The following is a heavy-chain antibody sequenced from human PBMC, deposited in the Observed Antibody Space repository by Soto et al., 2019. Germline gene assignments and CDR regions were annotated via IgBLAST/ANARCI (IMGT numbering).Heavy chain of an antibody. CDR1: GYTFTSYG. CDR2: ISAYNGNT. J-gene: IGHJ4*02. Sequence: ASVKVSCKASGYTFTSYGISWVRQAPGQGLEWMGWISAYNGNTNYAQKLQGRLTMTTDTSTSTAYMELRSLRSDDTAVYYCARTDTIFGVVIDGRFDYWGQGTLVTVSS. CDR3: ARTDTIFGVVIDGRFDY. D-gene: IGHD3-3*01. V-gene: IGHV1-18*01.